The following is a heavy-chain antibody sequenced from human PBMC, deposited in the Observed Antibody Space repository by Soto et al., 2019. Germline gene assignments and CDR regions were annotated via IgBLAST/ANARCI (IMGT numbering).Heavy chain of an antibody. J-gene: IGHJ4*02. D-gene: IGHD6-19*01. CDR3: AKDRSGWYYFDY. Sequence: EVQLLESGGGLVQPGGSLRLSCAASGFTFSSHVMTWVRQTPGKGLEWVSSISVNGDSTSFADSVKGRFSISRDNSKNTLYLQMNNLRAEDTGIYHCAKDRSGWYYFDYWGQGTLVTVTS. CDR2: ISVNGDST. CDR1: GFTFSSHV. V-gene: IGHV3-23*01.